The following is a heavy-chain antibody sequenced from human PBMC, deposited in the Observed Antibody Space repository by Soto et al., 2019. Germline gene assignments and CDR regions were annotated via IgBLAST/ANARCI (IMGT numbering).Heavy chain of an antibody. CDR1: GGSISSSSYY. J-gene: IGHJ4*02. CDR3: ATQGCSSTSCYTCFDY. CDR2: IYYSGST. V-gene: IGHV4-39*01. Sequence: SETLSLTCTASGGSISSSSYYWGWIRQPPGKGLEWIGSIYYSGSTYYNPSLKSRVTISVDTSKNQFSLKLSSVTAADTAVYYCATQGCSSTSCYTCFDYWGQGTLVTVSS. D-gene: IGHD2-2*02.